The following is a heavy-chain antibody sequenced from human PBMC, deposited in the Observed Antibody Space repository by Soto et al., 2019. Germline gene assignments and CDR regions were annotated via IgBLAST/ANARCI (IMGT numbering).Heavy chain of an antibody. J-gene: IGHJ4*02. CDR2: INHSGST. Sequence: SETLSLTCAVYGGSFSGYYWSWIRQPPGKGLEWIGEINHSGSTNYNPSLKSRVTISVDTSKNQFSLKLSSVTAADTAVYYCARALMAVWGQGTLVTVSS. V-gene: IGHV4-34*01. D-gene: IGHD6-19*01. CDR1: GGSFSGYY. CDR3: ARALMAV.